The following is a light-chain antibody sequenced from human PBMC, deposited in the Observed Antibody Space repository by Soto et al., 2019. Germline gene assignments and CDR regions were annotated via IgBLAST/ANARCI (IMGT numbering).Light chain of an antibody. V-gene: IGKV1-39*01. Sequence: DIHMTQSPSSLSASVGDRVTITCRASQSISSYVTWYQQKSGQAPKLLIYAASSLRSGVPSRFSGTGSGTDFTLTITSLQPEDFASYHCQQSYSTPPTFGQGTRWISN. CDR3: QQSYSTPPT. J-gene: IGKJ2*01. CDR2: AAS. CDR1: QSISSY.